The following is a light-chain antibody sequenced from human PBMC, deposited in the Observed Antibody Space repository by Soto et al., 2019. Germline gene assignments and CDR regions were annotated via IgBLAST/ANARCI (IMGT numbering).Light chain of an antibody. V-gene: IGKV3-11*01. J-gene: IGKJ3*01. CDR3: QQRSNWLFA. Sequence: EIVLTQSPATLSLSPGERATLSCRASQSVSSYLAWYQQKPGQAPRLLIYDASNRATGIPARFSGSGSGTDFTLTIISLGPEDFAVYDCQQRSNWLFAFGPGTKVDIK. CDR2: DAS. CDR1: QSVSSY.